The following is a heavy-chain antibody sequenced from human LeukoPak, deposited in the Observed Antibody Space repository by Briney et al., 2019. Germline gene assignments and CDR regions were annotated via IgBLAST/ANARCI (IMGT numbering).Heavy chain of an antibody. CDR1: GFIFSTYW. J-gene: IGHJ6*01. CDR2: KKQDGSAR. CDR3: ARWGIAASGTYGMDV. D-gene: IGHD6-13*01. Sequence: GGSLILSCVGSGFIFSTYWMTWVRQAPGKGLEFVANKKQDGSARYFVDSVKGRFTFSRDNGKNSLYLQMNSLRVEDTAVYYCARWGIAASGTYGMDVWGQGTTVTVSS. V-gene: IGHV3-7*05.